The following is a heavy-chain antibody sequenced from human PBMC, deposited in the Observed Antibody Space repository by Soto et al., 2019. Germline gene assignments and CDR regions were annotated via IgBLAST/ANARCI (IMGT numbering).Heavy chain of an antibody. CDR1: GYTFTSYD. Sequence: ASVKVSCKASGYTFTSYDINWVRQATGQGLEYLGWMNPNSGNTGYVQKFQGRVTMTRDTSISTAYMELNSLESEDTAVYYCSRDDSDWFFNWGRGTLVTVSS. CDR3: SRDDSDWFFN. J-gene: IGHJ4*02. CDR2: MNPNSGNT. V-gene: IGHV1-8*01. D-gene: IGHD3-9*01.